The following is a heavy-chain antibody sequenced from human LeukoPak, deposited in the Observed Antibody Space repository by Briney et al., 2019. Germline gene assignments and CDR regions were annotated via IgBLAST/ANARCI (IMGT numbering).Heavy chain of an antibody. V-gene: IGHV3-30-3*01. Sequence: GGSLRLSCAASGFTFSSYAMHWVRQAPGKGLEWVAVISYDGSNKYYADSVKGRFTISRDNSENTLYLQMNSLRAEDTAVYYCARESNGDYLHYWGQGTLVTVSS. CDR3: ARESNGDYLHY. D-gene: IGHD4-17*01. J-gene: IGHJ4*02. CDR2: ISYDGSNK. CDR1: GFTFSSYA.